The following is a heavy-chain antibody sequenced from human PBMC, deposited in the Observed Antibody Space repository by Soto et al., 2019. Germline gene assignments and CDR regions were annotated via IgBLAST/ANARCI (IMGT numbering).Heavy chain of an antibody. J-gene: IGHJ5*01. CDR1: EFKFSRYG. CDR2: ISSTTSYV. Sequence: GGSQSLSCTASEFKFSRYGMNWMRQEPGKGLEWVASISSTTSYVYYADSVKGRFSTSRDNAKNILYLEMYGLRTEDTAVYYCARDPSEGRVGNWFESWGQGTLVTVSS. CDR3: ARDPSEGRVGNWFES. V-gene: IGHV3-21*06. D-gene: IGHD2-2*01.